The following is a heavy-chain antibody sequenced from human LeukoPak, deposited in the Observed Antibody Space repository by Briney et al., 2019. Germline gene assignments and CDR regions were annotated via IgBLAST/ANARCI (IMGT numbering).Heavy chain of an antibody. J-gene: IGHJ6*02. CDR2: ISSSSSYI. Sequence: KSGGSLRLSCAASGFTFSSYLMNWVRQAPGKGLEWVSSISSSSSYIYYADSVKGRFTISRDNAKNSLYLQMNSLRAEDTAVYYCARDKLWFGEGYYYGMDVWGQGTTVTVSS. CDR1: GFTFSSYL. CDR3: ARDKLWFGEGYYYGMDV. D-gene: IGHD3-10*01. V-gene: IGHV3-21*01.